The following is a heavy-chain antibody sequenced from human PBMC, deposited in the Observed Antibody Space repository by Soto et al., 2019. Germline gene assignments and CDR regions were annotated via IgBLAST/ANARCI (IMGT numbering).Heavy chain of an antibody. CDR3: AKDGLDGWGYFDY. Sequence: ESGGGVVQPGRSLRLSCAASGFTFSSYGMHWVRQAPGKGLEWVAVISYDGSNKYYADSVKGRFTISRDNSKNTLYLQMNSLRAEDTAVYYCAKDGLDGWGYFDYWGQGTLVTVSS. V-gene: IGHV3-30*18. CDR2: ISYDGSNK. J-gene: IGHJ4*02. CDR1: GFTFSSYG. D-gene: IGHD6-19*01.